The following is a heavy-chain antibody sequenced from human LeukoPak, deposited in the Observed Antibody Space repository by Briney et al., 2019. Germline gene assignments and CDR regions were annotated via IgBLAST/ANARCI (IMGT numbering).Heavy chain of an antibody. V-gene: IGHV3-53*01. D-gene: IGHD3-22*01. CDR3: ARDGYFDISGYYDY. CDR1: GFNGSSNY. J-gene: IGHJ4*02. Sequence: GGSLRLSCAASGFNGSSNYMSWVRQAPGKGLEWVSVIYRNGYTYYAASVKGRFTISRDTSKNTVFLQMNSLRAEDTAVYFCARDGYFDISGYYDYWGQGTLVTVSS. CDR2: IYRNGYT.